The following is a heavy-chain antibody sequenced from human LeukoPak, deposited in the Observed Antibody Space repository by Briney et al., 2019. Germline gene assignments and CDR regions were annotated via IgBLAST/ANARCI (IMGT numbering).Heavy chain of an antibody. J-gene: IGHJ4*02. CDR2: IVVGSGNT. Sequence: SVKVSCKASGFTFTSSAVQWVRQARGQRLEWIGWIVVGSGNTNYAQKFQERVNITRVMSTSTAYMELSSLRSEDTAVYYCAADYDILTGYRANFDYWGQGTLVTVSS. CDR3: AADYDILTGYRANFDY. D-gene: IGHD3-9*01. V-gene: IGHV1-58*01. CDR1: GFTFTSSA.